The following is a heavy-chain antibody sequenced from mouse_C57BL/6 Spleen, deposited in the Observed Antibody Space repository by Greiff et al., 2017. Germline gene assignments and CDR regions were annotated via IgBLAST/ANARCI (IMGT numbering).Heavy chain of an antibody. V-gene: IGHV1-53*01. CDR3: ASYGYGMIEYYFDY. CDR2: INPSNGGT. Sequence: QVQLQQPGTELVKPGASVKLSCKASGYTFTSYWMHWVKQRPGQGLEWIGNINPSNGGTNYNEKFKSKATLTVDKSSSTAYMQLSSLTSGDSADYNCASYGYGMIEYYFDYWGQGTTRTVSS. D-gene: IGHD2-2*01. J-gene: IGHJ2*01. CDR1: GYTFTSYW.